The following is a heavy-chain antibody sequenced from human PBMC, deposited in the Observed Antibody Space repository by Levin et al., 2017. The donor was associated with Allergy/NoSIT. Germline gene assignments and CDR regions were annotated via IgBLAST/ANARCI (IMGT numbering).Heavy chain of an antibody. J-gene: IGHJ4*02. D-gene: IGHD3-22*01. CDR2: IYYSGST. Sequence: SQTLSLTCTVSGGSISSSSYYWGWIRQPPGKGLEWIGSIYYSGSTYYNPSLKSRVTISVDTSKNQFSLKLSSVTAADTAVYYCARQIHYYDSSGYYDYYDYWGQGTLVTVSS. CDR1: GGSISSSSYY. CDR3: ARQIHYYDSSGYYDYYDY. V-gene: IGHV4-39*01.